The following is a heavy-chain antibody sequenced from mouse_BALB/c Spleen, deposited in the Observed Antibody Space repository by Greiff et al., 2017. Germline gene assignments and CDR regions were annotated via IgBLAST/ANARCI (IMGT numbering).Heavy chain of an antibody. V-gene: IGHV2-9*02. CDR3: ARDLLPSYYAMDY. D-gene: IGHD2-10*01. Sequence: QVQLKESGPGLVAPSQSLSITCTVSGFSLTSYGVHWVRQPPGKGLEWLGVIWAGGSTNYNSALMSRLSISKDNSKSQVFLKMNSLQTDDTAMYYCARDLLPSYYAMDYWGQGTSVTVSS. CDR2: IWAGGST. CDR1: GFSLTSYG. J-gene: IGHJ4*01.